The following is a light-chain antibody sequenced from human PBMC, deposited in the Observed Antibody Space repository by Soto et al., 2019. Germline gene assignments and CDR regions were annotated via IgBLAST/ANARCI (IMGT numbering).Light chain of an antibody. J-gene: IGLJ6*01. CDR1: SSDIGGYND. Sequence: QSALPQPASMSGSPGQSVTISCAGTSSDIGGYNDVSWYQHHPGTAPKLIIYDVSSRPSGVSHRFSASKSGNTASLTIAGLQAEDEADYYCSSVSVASPLFGTGTKLTVL. CDR2: DVS. CDR3: SSVSVASPL. V-gene: IGLV2-14*01.